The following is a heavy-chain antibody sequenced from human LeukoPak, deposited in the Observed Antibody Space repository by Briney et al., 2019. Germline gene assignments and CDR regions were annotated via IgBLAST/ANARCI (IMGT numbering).Heavy chain of an antibody. J-gene: IGHJ4*02. CDR1: GFTFSSYA. CDR3: AKSRGYSYRTLDY. CDR2: ISGSGAST. Sequence: PGGSLRLSCAASGFTFSSYAMSWVRQAPGKGLEWVSGISGSGASTYYADSVKGRFTISRHNSKNTLYVQMHSLRAEDTAVYYCAKSRGYSYRTLDYWGQGPLVTVSS. V-gene: IGHV3-23*01. D-gene: IGHD5-18*01.